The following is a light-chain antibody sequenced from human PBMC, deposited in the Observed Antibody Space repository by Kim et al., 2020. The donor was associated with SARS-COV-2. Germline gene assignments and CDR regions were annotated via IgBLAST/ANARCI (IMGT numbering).Light chain of an antibody. Sequence: LSPGERATLSCRASQSVTNSLSWYRQKPGQAPRLVIYDVSNRATGIPARFSGSGSGTDFTLTISSLEPEDFAVYFCQQRSNSPITFGQGTRLEIK. CDR2: DVS. CDR1: QSVTNS. CDR3: QQRSNSPIT. V-gene: IGKV3-11*01. J-gene: IGKJ5*01.